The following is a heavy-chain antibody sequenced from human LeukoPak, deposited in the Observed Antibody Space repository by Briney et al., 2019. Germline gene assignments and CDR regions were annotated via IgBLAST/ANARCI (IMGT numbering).Heavy chain of an antibody. D-gene: IGHD1/OR15-1a*01. J-gene: IGHJ4*02. Sequence: PGGSLILSCAASGFTVSSNYMSWVRQAPGKGLEWVSVIYSGGSTYYADSVKGRFTISRDNSKNTLYLQMNSLRAEDTAVYYCARDREQSYFDYWGQGTLVTVSS. V-gene: IGHV3-53*01. CDR1: GFTVSSNY. CDR3: ARDREQSYFDY. CDR2: IYSGGST.